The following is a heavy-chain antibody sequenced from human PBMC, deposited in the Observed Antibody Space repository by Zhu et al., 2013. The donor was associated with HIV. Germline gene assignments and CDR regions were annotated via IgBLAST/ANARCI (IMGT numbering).Heavy chain of an antibody. CDR1: GGSISSSSYY. CDR3: ARVTLVGATAP. Sequence: VQLQESGPGLVKPSETLSLTCTVSGGSISSSSYYWGWIRQPPGKGLEWIGTIYYSGSTYYNPSLKSRVTISVDTSKNQLSLRLKSVTAADTAVYYCARVTLVGATAPWGQGSLVTVSS. V-gene: IGHV4-39*07. D-gene: IGHD1-26*01. CDR2: IYYSGST. J-gene: IGHJ5*02.